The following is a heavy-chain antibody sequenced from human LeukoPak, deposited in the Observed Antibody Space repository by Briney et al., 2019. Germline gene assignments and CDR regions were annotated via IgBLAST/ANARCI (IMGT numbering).Heavy chain of an antibody. J-gene: IGHJ4*02. CDR2: INPNSGGT. CDR3: ARPGLHTNPLDY. CDR1: GYTFTSYY. Sequence: ASVKVSCKASGYTFTSYYMHWVRQAPGQGLEWMGWINPNSGGTNYAQKFQGRVTMTRDTSISTAYMELSRLRSDDTAVYYCARPGLHTNPLDYWGQGTLVTVSS. D-gene: IGHD5-24*01. V-gene: IGHV1-2*02.